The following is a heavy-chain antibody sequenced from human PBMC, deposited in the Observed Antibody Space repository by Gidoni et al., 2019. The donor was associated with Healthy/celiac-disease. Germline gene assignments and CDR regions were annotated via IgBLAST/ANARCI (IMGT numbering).Heavy chain of an antibody. CDR2: INPSGGST. J-gene: IGHJ4*02. CDR3: ARGLPYYYGSGSYQDY. CDR1: GSPFTSYY. V-gene: IGHV1-46*01. D-gene: IGHD3-10*01. Sequence: QVQLVQSGAEGKKPGASVKVSCKASGSPFTSYYMHWVRQAPGQGLEWMGIINPSGGSTSYAEKFQGRVTMTRETSTSTVYMELSSLRSEDTAVYYCARGLPYYYGSGSYQDYWGQGTLVTVSS.